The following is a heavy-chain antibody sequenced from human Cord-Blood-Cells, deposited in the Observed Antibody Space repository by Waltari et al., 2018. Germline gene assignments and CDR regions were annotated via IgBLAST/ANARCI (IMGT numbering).Heavy chain of an antibody. J-gene: IGHJ4*02. CDR2: FEPQDGET. CDR1: GYTINEFS. Sequence: QVQLVQSGATVKKPGASVKVYCKVSGYTINEFSMHWVPRAPGKGLEWMGGFEPQDGETIDAQKSQGRVTMTDDTSTDTAYMELSSLRSEDTAVYYCATDRERYSYGYPYYFDYWGQGTLVTVSS. D-gene: IGHD5-18*01. CDR3: ATDRERYSYGYPYYFDY. V-gene: IGHV1-24*01.